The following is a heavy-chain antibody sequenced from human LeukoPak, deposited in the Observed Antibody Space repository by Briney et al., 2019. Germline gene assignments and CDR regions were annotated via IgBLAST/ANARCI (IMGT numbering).Heavy chain of an antibody. CDR1: GFTFSDYY. Sequence: GGSLRLSCAAPGFTFSDYYMSWIRQAPGKGLEWVSYISSSGSTIYYADSVKGRFTISRDNAKNSLYLQMNSLRAEDTAVYYCAREAGDIVVVPAVIDYWGQGTLVTVSS. D-gene: IGHD2-2*01. J-gene: IGHJ4*02. CDR3: AREAGDIVVVPAVIDY. CDR2: ISSSGSTI. V-gene: IGHV3-11*04.